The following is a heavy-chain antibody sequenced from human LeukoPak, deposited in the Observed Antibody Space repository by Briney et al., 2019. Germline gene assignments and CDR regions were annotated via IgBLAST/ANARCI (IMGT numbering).Heavy chain of an antibody. CDR2: VGGSGGTT. Sequence: GGSLRLSCAASGLTFSSYAMSWVRQAPGKGLEWVSAVGGSGGTTYYADSVKGRFTISRDNSKNTLYLQMNSLRAEDTAVYYCAKEWMATVFDYWGLGTLVTVSS. J-gene: IGHJ4*02. D-gene: IGHD5-24*01. V-gene: IGHV3-23*01. CDR1: GLTFSSYA. CDR3: AKEWMATVFDY.